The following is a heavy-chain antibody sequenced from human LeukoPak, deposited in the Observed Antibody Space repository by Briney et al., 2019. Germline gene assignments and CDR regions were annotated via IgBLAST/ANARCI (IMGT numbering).Heavy chain of an antibody. CDR3: AREGAYSSSWYQNDYYYYYMDV. V-gene: IGHV3-20*04. Sequence: GGSLRLSCASYGLTFDDYGMSWVRQAPAKGLEWVSGINWNGGSTGYADSVKGRFTISRDNAKNSLYLQMNSLRAEDTALYYCAREGAYSSSWYQNDYYYYYMDVWGKGTTVTVSS. D-gene: IGHD6-13*01. CDR1: GLTFDDYG. J-gene: IGHJ6*03. CDR2: INWNGGST.